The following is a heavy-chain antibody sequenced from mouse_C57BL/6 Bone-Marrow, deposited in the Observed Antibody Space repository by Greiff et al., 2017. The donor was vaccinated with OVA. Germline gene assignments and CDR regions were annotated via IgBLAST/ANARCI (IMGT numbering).Heavy chain of an antibody. Sequence: QVQLQPPGAELVKPGASVKMSCKASGYTFTSYWITWVKQRPGQGLEWIGDIYPGSGSTNYNEKFKSKATLPVDTSSSTAYMQLSSLTSEDSAVYYCAREEYWYFDVGGTGTTVTVSA. J-gene: IGHJ1*03. V-gene: IGHV1-55*01. CDR3: AREEYWYFDV. CDR2: IYPGSGST. CDR1: GYTFTSYW.